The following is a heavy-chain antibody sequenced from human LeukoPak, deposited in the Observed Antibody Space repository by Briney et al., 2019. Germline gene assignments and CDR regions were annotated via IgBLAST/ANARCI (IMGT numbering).Heavy chain of an antibody. CDR3: ARGGGLEA. Sequence: GGSLRLSCAPSGLSFSSYSMHWVRQAPGKGLEWVAVTSYDGTEKYYGDSVKGRFTISRDNSKNTLYLQMNSLRAEDTALYYWARGGGLEAWGQGATVTVSS. J-gene: IGHJ6*01. CDR2: TSYDGTEK. V-gene: IGHV3-30-3*02. CDR1: GLSFSSYS. D-gene: IGHD3-16*01.